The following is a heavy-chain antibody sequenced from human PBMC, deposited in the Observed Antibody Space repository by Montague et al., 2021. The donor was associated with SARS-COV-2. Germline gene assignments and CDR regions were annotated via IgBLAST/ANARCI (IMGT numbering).Heavy chain of an antibody. J-gene: IGHJ4*02. D-gene: IGHD3-10*01. CDR2: MHFTGKT. CDR1: GDSITNHY. CDR3: ARDRYDFGAGRQGTIDF. Sequence: SETLSLTCSVSGDSITNHYWSWIRQPAGKGLEWIGRMHFTGKTNFSPFFSSRLTMSADTSKNQFSLKLTSVTAADTAIYFCARDRYDFGAGRQGTIDFWGQGALVTVSS. V-gene: IGHV4-4*07.